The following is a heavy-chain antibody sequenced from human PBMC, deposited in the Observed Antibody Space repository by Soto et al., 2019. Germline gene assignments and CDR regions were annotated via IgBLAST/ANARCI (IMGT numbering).Heavy chain of an antibody. CDR2: ISSSSSTI. CDR1: GFTFSSYS. CDR3: ARDWASHCSSTSCSGLLLWFGEVNY. V-gene: IGHV3-48*02. J-gene: IGHJ4*02. D-gene: IGHD2-2*01. Sequence: PGGSLRLSWAASGFTFSSYSMNWVRQAPGKGLEWVSYISSSSSTIYYADSVKGRFTISRDNAKNSLYLQMNSLRDEDTAVYYCARDWASHCSSTSCSGLLLWFGEVNYWGQGTLVTVSS.